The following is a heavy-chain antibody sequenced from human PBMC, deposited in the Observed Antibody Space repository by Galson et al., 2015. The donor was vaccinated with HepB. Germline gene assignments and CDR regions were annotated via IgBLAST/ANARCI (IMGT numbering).Heavy chain of an antibody. D-gene: IGHD3-10*01. CDR1: GYTFTSYY. CDR2: INPSGGST. CDR3: AGDTMVRGVQFDY. Sequence: SVKVSCKASGYTFTSYYMHWVRQAPGQGLEWMGIINPSGGSTSYAQKFQGRVTMTRDTSTSTVYMELSSLRSEDTAVYYCAGDTMVRGVQFDYWGQGTLVTVSS. J-gene: IGHJ4*02. V-gene: IGHV1-46*01.